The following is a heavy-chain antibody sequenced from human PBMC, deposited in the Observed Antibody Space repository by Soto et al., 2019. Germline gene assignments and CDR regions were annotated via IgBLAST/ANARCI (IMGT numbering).Heavy chain of an antibody. V-gene: IGHV3-21*01. J-gene: IGHJ6*02. Sequence: PGGSLRLSCSASGFTFKSHAMHWVRQAPGKGLEWVSSISSSSSYIYYADSVKGRFTISRDNAKNSLYLQMNSLRAEDTAVYYCARDRLGYCSSTSCYGDGMDVWGQGTTVTVSS. D-gene: IGHD2-2*01. CDR3: ARDRLGYCSSTSCYGDGMDV. CDR1: GFTFKSHA. CDR2: ISSSSSYI.